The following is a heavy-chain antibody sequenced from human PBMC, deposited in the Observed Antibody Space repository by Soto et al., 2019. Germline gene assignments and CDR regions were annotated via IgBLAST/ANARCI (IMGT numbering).Heavy chain of an antibody. CDR1: GFSFSTYG. J-gene: IGHJ2*01. V-gene: IGHV3-30*18. CDR3: AKAPRSGYTRGYFDL. CDR2: ISHDGGNE. D-gene: IGHD3-22*01. Sequence: QVHLEESGGGVVQPGRSLRLSCAASGFSFSTYGMHWVRQAPGKGLEWVAVISHDGGNEYYADSVKGRFTISRDSSKNTVYLQMNNVRAEDRAVCYCAKAPRSGYTRGYFDLWGLGTLVTVSS.